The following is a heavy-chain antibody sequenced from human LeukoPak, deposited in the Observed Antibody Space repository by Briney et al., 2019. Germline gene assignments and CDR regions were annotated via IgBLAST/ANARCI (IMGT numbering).Heavy chain of an antibody. V-gene: IGHV1-8*01. J-gene: IGHJ4*02. CDR1: GYTFTSYD. CDR2: MNTNSGNT. Sequence: ASVNVSCNASGYTFTSYDINWVRQATGPGLEWMGLMNTNSGNTGYAQKFQGRVTMTRNTSISTAYMEMSSLRSEDTAVYYCARIPPRLGAAALSTYWGEGTLVTVSS. CDR3: ARIPPRLGAAALSTY. D-gene: IGHD6-13*01.